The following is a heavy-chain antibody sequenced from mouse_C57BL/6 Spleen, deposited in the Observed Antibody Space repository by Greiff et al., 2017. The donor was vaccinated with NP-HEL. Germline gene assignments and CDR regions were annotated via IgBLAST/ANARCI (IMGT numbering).Heavy chain of an antibody. V-gene: IGHV1-26*01. J-gene: IGHJ2*01. CDR3: ARRGITTVVDYFDY. CDR2: INPNNGGT. Sequence: VQLQQSGPELVKPGASVKISCKASGYTFTDYYMNWVKQSHGKSLEWIGDINPNNGGTSYNQKFKGKATLTVDKSSSTAYMELRSLTSEDSAVYYCARRGITTVVDYFDYWGQGTTLTVSS. CDR1: GYTFTDYY. D-gene: IGHD1-1*01.